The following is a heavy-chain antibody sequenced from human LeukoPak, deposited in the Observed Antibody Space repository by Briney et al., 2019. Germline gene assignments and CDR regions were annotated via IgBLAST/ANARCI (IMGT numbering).Heavy chain of an antibody. CDR2: INPNSGGT. CDR1: GYTFTGYY. CDR3: ARETIIAAAGTKKYYFDY. J-gene: IGHJ4*02. Sequence: ASVKVSCKASGYTFTGYYMHWVRQAPGQGLEWMGWINPNSGGTNYAQKFQGRVTMTRDTSISTAYMELSSLRSEDTAVYYCARETIIAAAGTKKYYFDYWGQGTLVTVSS. D-gene: IGHD6-13*01. V-gene: IGHV1-2*02.